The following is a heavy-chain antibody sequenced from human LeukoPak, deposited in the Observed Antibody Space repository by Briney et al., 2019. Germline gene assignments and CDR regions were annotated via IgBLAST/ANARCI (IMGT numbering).Heavy chain of an antibody. Sequence: GGSLRLSCAASGFIFGGYAVHWVRQAPGKGLQWLAVISYDGGKTYYADSVEGRFTISRDNSKSTVYLEINSLRSEDTAIYYCARGFNDFWSGSQLEHWGQGTLVTASS. CDR2: ISYDGGKT. CDR3: ARGFNDFWSGSQLEH. J-gene: IGHJ4*02. CDR1: GFIFGGYA. D-gene: IGHD3-3*01. V-gene: IGHV3-30-3*01.